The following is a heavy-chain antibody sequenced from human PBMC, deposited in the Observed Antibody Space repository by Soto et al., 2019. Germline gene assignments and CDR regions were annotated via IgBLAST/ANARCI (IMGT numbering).Heavy chain of an antibody. D-gene: IGHD2-15*01. CDR1: GASIASDHW. CDR3: TRRPCRSTSGGIDY. CDR2: VRHTGST. J-gene: IGHJ4*02. V-gene: IGHV4-4*02. Sequence: QVQLQESGPGLMKPSETLSLTCAVSGASIASDHWWTWIRQPPGKGLEWIAEVRHTGSTEYSPSLRSRVTISVDKSKNQISLKVSSVTAADTAVYYCTRRPCRSTSGGIDYWGQGTLVTVSS.